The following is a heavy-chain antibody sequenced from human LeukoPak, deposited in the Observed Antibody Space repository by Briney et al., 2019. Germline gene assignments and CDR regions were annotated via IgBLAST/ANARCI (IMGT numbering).Heavy chain of an antibody. Sequence: GASVKVSCKASGYTFTSYGISWVRQAPGQGLEWMGWISAYNGNTNYAQKLQGRVTMTTDTSTSTAYMELRSLRSDDTAVYYCARDPSDYDFWSGYYKDWYFDLWGRGTLVTVSS. D-gene: IGHD3-3*01. CDR2: ISAYNGNT. CDR3: ARDPSDYDFWSGYYKDWYFDL. CDR1: GYTFTSYG. J-gene: IGHJ2*01. V-gene: IGHV1-18*01.